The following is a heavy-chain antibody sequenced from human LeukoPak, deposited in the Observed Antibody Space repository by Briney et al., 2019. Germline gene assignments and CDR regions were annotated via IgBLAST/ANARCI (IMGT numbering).Heavy chain of an antibody. J-gene: IGHJ6*02. CDR3: AKGGEPFSYYYGMDV. CDR2: ISYDGRNK. V-gene: IGHV3-30*18. CDR1: GFTFSSYG. Sequence: GGSLRLSCAASGFTFSSYGMHWVRQAPGKGLEWVAVISYDGRNKYYADSVKGRFTISRDNSKNTLYLQMNSLRAEDTAVYYCAKGGEPFSYYYGMDVWGQGTTVTVSS. D-gene: IGHD1-14*01.